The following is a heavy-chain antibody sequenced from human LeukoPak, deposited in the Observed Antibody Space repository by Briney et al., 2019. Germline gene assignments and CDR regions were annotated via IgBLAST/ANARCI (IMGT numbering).Heavy chain of an antibody. Sequence: PSETLSLTCTVSGGSISSYYWSWIRQPAGKGLEWIGRIYTSGSTNYNPSLKSRVTMSVDTSKNQFSLKLSSVTAADTAVYYCARDSLLWSGYCNWFDPWGQGTLVTVSS. J-gene: IGHJ5*02. D-gene: IGHD3-3*01. V-gene: IGHV4-4*07. CDR3: ARDSLLWSGYCNWFDP. CDR1: GGSISSYY. CDR2: IYTSGST.